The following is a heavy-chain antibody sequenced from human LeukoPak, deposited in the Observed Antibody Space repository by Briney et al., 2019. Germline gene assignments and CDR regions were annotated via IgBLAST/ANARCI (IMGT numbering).Heavy chain of an antibody. V-gene: IGHV3-7*01. J-gene: IGHJ4*02. CDR3: AGGYYYSGTYYLSFFDY. D-gene: IGHD3-10*01. CDR2: INQDDSQI. CDR1: GFTFNKYW. Sequence: GGSLRLSCAASGFTFNKYWLTWVRQAPGKGLEWAANINQDDSQIYYLESVEGRFTITRDNAKNSLHLQMNSLRAEDTAIYYCAGGYYYSGTYYLSFFDYWGQGTLVTVSS.